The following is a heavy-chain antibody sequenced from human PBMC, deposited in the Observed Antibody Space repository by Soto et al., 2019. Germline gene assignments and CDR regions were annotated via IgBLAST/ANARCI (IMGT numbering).Heavy chain of an antibody. V-gene: IGHV4-39*07. D-gene: IGHD3-9*01. CDR3: AGTIFTGYYTCGY. CDR2: IYYSGST. CDR1: GRSIINSIYC. J-gene: IGHJ4*02. Sequence: PSQTLSLTCIVSGRSIINSIYCCFGIDQPPGKGLGWIGSIYYSGSTNYNPSLKSRVTISVDTSKNRFSLKLSSVTAADTAVYYCAGTIFTGYYTCGYWGKGTRGTVSS.